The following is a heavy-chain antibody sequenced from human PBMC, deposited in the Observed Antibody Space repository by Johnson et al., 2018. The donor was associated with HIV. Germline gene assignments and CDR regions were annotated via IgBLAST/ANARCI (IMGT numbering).Heavy chain of an antibody. CDR2: INWNGGTP. V-gene: IGHV3-20*04. D-gene: IGHD3-22*01. Sequence: VQLVESGGGVVKPGRSLRLSCAASGFTFDEYDMSWVRQAPGKGLEWVSGINWNGGTPGSADSVKGRFTISRDNAKNSLYLQMNSLRDEDTALYYCAKYYYDSTPGAFDIWGQGTMVTVSS. J-gene: IGHJ3*02. CDR3: AKYYYDSTPGAFDI. CDR1: GFTFDEYD.